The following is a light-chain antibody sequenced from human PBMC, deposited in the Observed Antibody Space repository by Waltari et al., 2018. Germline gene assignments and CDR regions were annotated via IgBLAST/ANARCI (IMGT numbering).Light chain of an antibody. Sequence: QSVLPQPPSVSGAPGQRVTIPCTGRSSNIGAGSDVHWYQQLPGTAPKLLIYGNSNRPSGVPDRFSGSKSGTSASLAITGLQAEDEADYYCQSYDSSLSGSVFGGGTKLTVL. CDR1: SSNIGAGSD. J-gene: IGLJ2*01. V-gene: IGLV1-40*01. CDR3: QSYDSSLSGSV. CDR2: GNS.